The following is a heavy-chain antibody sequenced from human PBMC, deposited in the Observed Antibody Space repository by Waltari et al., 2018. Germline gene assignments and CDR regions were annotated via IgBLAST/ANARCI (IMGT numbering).Heavy chain of an antibody. CDR3: ASGPGKYFYYMDV. V-gene: IGHV4-4*07. J-gene: IGHJ6*03. CDR2: IYTTGSP. CDR1: DGPLSTYY. Sequence: QVQLQESGPGLVKASETLSLTCTVPDGPLSTYYWNWVRQPAGKGLEWIGRIYTTGSPTYNPSLRSRVTMSVDASKSQFSLKLTSVTAADTAVYYCASGPGKYFYYMDVWGKGTTVTVSS.